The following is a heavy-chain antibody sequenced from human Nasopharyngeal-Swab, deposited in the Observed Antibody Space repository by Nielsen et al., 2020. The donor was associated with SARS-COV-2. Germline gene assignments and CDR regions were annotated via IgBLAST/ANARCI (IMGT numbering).Heavy chain of an antibody. CDR2: ISGSGGNT. CDR1: GITFSSYA. D-gene: IGHD6-13*01. Sequence: GESLKISCAASGITFSSYAMSWVRQAPGKGLEWVSGISGSGGNTNYADSVKGRFTISRDNSKNTLYLQMNSLRAEDTAVYFCAKAYGSSWDYWGQGTLVTVSS. CDR3: AKAYGSSWDY. V-gene: IGHV3-23*01. J-gene: IGHJ4*02.